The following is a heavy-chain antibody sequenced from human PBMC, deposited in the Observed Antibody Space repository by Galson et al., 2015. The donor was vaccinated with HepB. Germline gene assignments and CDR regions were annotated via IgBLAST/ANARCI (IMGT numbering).Heavy chain of an antibody. J-gene: IGHJ6*02. Sequence: CAISGDSVSSNSAAWNWIRQSPSRGLEWLGRTYYRSKWYNDYAVSVKSRITINPDTSKNQFSLQLNSVTPEDTAVYYCARAYSSSWVDYYHYYGMDVWGQGTTVTVSS. CDR2: TYYRSKWYN. V-gene: IGHV6-1*01. CDR1: GDSVSSNSAA. CDR3: ARAYSSSWVDYYHYYGMDV. D-gene: IGHD6-13*01.